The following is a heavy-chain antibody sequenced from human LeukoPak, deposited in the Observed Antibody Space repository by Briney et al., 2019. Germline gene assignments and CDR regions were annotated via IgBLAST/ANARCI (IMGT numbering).Heavy chain of an antibody. J-gene: IGHJ4*02. D-gene: IGHD5-18*01. CDR2: IIPIFGTA. Sequence: ASVKVSCKASGGTFSSYAISWVRQAPGQGLEWMGGIIPIFGTANYAQKFQGRVTITADEFTSTAYMELSSLRSEDTAVYYCARALRGYSYGYSYYFDYWGQGTLVTVSS. CDR3: ARALRGYSYGYSYYFDY. CDR1: GGTFSSYA. V-gene: IGHV1-69*13.